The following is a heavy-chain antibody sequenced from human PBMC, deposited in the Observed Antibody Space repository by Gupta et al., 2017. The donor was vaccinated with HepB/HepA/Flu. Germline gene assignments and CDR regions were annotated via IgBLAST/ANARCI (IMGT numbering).Heavy chain of an antibody. CDR1: GYTFTGYY. D-gene: IGHD2-2*02. V-gene: IGHV1-2*02. CDR3: ASADDNIVVVPAAIRGDAFDI. CDR2: INPTSGGT. J-gene: IGHJ3*02. Sequence: QVQLVQSGAEVKKPGASVKVSCKASGYTFTGYYMQWVRQAPGQGLEWMGWINPTSGGTNYAQKFQGRVTMTRDTSISTAYMELRRLRSDDTAVYYCASADDNIVVVPAAIRGDAFDIWGQGTMVTVSS.